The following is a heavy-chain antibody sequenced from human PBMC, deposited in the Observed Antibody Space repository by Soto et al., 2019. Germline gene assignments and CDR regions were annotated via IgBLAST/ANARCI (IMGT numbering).Heavy chain of an antibody. Sequence: ASVKVSCKASGYTFTGYYMHCVRQAPGQGLEWMGWINPNSGGTDYAQKFQGWVTMTRDTSISTAYMELSRLRSDDTAVYYCARGSYDFWSGYYNNWFDPWGQGTLVTVSS. J-gene: IGHJ5*02. V-gene: IGHV1-2*04. D-gene: IGHD3-3*01. CDR3: ARGSYDFWSGYYNNWFDP. CDR2: INPNSGGT. CDR1: GYTFTGYY.